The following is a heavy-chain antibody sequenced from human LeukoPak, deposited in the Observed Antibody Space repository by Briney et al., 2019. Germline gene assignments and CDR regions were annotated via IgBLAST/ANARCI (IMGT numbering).Heavy chain of an antibody. CDR1: GFTFSSYG. J-gene: IGHJ1*01. D-gene: IGHD3-22*01. Sequence: GGSLRLSCAASGFTFSSYGMHWVRQAPGKGLEWVAVISYDGSNKYYADSVKGRFTISGDNSKNTLYLQMNSLRAEDTAVYYCARDLLYYYDSSGFQHWGQGTLVTVSS. CDR2: ISYDGSNK. CDR3: ARDLLYYYDSSGFQH. V-gene: IGHV3-30*03.